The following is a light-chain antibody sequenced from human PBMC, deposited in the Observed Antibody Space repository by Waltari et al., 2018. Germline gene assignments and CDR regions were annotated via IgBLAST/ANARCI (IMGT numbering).Light chain of an antibody. CDR3: QSYDSSLSGVV. CDR2: GNS. J-gene: IGLJ2*01. CDR1: SPNTGAGYD. V-gene: IGLV1-40*01. Sequence: QSVLTQPPSASGAPGQRVTLSCTGSSPNTGAGYDVHWYQQLPGTAPKLLIYGNSNRPSGVPDRFSGSKSGTSASLAITGLQAEDEADYYCQSYDSSLSGVVFGGGTKLTVL.